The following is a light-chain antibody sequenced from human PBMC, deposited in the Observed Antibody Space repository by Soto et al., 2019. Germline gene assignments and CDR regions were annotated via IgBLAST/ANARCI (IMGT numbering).Light chain of an antibody. Sequence: DIQMTQSSSSLSASVEDRVTITCRASQNIDNQLIWYQQKPGEAPKPLIYTASSLYSGVPSRFSGSGSGTDFTLTISSLQPEDFATYYCQQGYSNPITFGQGTLPEI. J-gene: IGKJ5*01. CDR1: QNIDNQ. CDR3: QQGYSNPIT. V-gene: IGKV1-39*01. CDR2: TAS.